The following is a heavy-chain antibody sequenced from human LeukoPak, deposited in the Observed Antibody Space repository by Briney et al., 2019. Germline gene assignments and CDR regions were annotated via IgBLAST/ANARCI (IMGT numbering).Heavy chain of an antibody. CDR2: ISYDGSNK. V-gene: IGHV3-30*18. J-gene: IGHJ6*04. Sequence: GGSLRLSCAASGFTFSSYGMHWVRQAPGKGLEGVAVISYDGSNKYYADSVKGRFTISRDNSKNRLYLQMNSLRAEDTAVYYCAKDTVWFGEFAGMDVWGKGTTVTVSS. CDR3: AKDTVWFGEFAGMDV. CDR1: GFTFSSYG. D-gene: IGHD3-10*01.